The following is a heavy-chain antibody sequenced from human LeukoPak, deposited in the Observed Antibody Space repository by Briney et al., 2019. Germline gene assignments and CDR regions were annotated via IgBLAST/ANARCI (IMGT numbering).Heavy chain of an antibody. CDR2: VYYTGST. J-gene: IGHJ5*02. Sequence: SETLSLTCSGSGGSVTSGGFYWGWLRQPPGKEPEWIATVYYTGSTYYNPSLKSRVTISIDASKNQFSLRLTSVTATDTAVYHCARHSGSGSLSRPFDPWGQGTLVTVSS. V-gene: IGHV4-39*01. CDR1: GGSVTSGGFY. D-gene: IGHD3-10*01. CDR3: ARHSGSGSLSRPFDP.